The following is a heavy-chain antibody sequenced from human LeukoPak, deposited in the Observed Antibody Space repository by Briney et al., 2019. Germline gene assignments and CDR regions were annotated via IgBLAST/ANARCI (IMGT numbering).Heavy chain of an antibody. CDR3: AKADYSNYREGYGMDV. V-gene: IGHV3-23*01. CDR1: GFTFSSYA. CDR2: ISGSGGST. D-gene: IGHD4-11*01. Sequence: PGGSLRLSCAASGFTFSSYAMSWVRQAPGKGLEWVSAISGSGGSTYYADSVKGRFTISRDNSKNTLYLQMNSLRAEDTAVYYCAKADYSNYREGYGMDVWGQGTTVTVSS. J-gene: IGHJ6*02.